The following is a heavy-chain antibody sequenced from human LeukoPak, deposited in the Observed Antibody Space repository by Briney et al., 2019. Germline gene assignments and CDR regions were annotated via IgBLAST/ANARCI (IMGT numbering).Heavy chain of an antibody. V-gene: IGHV3-23*01. CDR1: GFTFNTYA. Sequence: GGSLRLSCAASGFTFNTYALNWVRQAPGKGLERVSSISGSGDSTYYADSVKGRFTISRDNSKNTLFLQMNSLRAEDTAVYYCAKSPDVAGTGRFDYWGQGTLVTVSS. D-gene: IGHD6-19*01. J-gene: IGHJ4*02. CDR2: ISGSGDST. CDR3: AKSPDVAGTGRFDY.